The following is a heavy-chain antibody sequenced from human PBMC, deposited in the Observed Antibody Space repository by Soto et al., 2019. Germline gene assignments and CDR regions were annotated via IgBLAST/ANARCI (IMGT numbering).Heavy chain of an antibody. CDR3: ARVSPLEYCSSTSCYGSFDY. D-gene: IGHD2-2*01. Sequence: GGSLRLSCAASGFTFSSYWMSWVRQAPGKGLEWVANIKQDGSEKYYVDSVKGRFTISRDNAKNSLYLQMNSLRAEDTAVYYCARVSPLEYCSSTSCYGSFDYWGQGTLVTVSS. CDR2: IKQDGSEK. J-gene: IGHJ4*02. V-gene: IGHV3-7*01. CDR1: GFTFSSYW.